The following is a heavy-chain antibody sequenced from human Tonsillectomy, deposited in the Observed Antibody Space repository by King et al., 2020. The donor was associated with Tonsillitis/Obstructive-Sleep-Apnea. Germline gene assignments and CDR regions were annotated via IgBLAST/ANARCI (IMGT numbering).Heavy chain of an antibody. V-gene: IGHV4-34*01. J-gene: IGHJ4*02. CDR1: GGSFSGYY. D-gene: IGHD3-10*01. Sequence: VQLQQWGAGLLKPSETLSLTCAVYGGSFSGYYWSWIRQPPGKGLEWIGEINHSGSTNYNPSLKSRVTISGDTSKNQFSLKLSSVTAAATAVYYCARLSSGPGEYYFDYWGQGTLVTVSS. CDR3: ARLSSGPGEYYFDY. CDR2: INHSGST.